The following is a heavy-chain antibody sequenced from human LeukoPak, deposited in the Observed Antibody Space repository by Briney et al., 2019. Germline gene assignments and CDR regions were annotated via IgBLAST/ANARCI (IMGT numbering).Heavy chain of an antibody. CDR3: AKGHTSLAP. V-gene: IGHV3-7*01. Sequence: GGSLRLSCAASGFSFTTSWMSWVRQALGKWLEWVASIEQDGSEKYYVDSVKGRFTISRDNAKNSLFPQMNSLRAEDTAVYYCAKGHTSLAPGGQGALVTVSS. J-gene: IGHJ4*02. CDR1: GFSFTTSW. D-gene: IGHD5-18*01. CDR2: IEQDGSEK.